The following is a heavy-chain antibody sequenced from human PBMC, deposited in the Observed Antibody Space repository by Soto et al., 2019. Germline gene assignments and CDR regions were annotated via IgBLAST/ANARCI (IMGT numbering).Heavy chain of an antibody. V-gene: IGHV3-30-3*01. CDR3: ARDNERGFDY. Sequence: RLSCAASGFTFSSYAMHWVRQAPGKGLEWVAVISYDGSNKYYADSVKGRFTISRDNSKNTLYLQMNSLRAEDTAVYYCARDNERGFDYWGQGTLVTVSS. J-gene: IGHJ4*02. D-gene: IGHD1-1*01. CDR1: GFTFSSYA. CDR2: ISYDGSNK.